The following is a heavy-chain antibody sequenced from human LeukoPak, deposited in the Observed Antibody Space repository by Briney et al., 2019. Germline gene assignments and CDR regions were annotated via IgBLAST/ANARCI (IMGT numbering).Heavy chain of an antibody. Sequence: ASVKVSCKASGYTFTGYYMHWVRQAPGQGLEWMGWINTNTGNPTYAQGFTGRFVFSLDTSASTAYLQISSLKAEDTAVYYCARLTTGDAFDIWGQGTMATVSS. J-gene: IGHJ3*02. CDR2: INTNTGNP. D-gene: IGHD3-22*01. V-gene: IGHV7-4-1*02. CDR3: ARLTTGDAFDI. CDR1: GYTFTGYY.